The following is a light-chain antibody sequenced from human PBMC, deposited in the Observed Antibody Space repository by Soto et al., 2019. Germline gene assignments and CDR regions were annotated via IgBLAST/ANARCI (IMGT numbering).Light chain of an antibody. Sequence: QSGLSRPACVSGSPEQSITISCTGTTSDVGGYNYVSWYQQHPGKVPKLLIHEASNRPSGVSNRFSGSKSGNTASLTISGLQAEDEADYYCLSKTSSISYVSGTGSKVTVL. CDR3: LSKTSSISYV. J-gene: IGLJ1*01. V-gene: IGLV2-14*01. CDR1: TSDVGGYNY. CDR2: EAS.